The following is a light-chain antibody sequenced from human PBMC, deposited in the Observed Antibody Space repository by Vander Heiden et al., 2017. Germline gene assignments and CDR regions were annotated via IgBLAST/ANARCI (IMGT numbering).Light chain of an antibody. CDR3: QSYDSSNHVV. CDR1: SGSIARNY. J-gene: IGLJ2*01. CDR2: EDN. Sequence: NFMLTQPHSVSESPGKTVTISCTRSSGSIARNYVQWYHQRPGSSPTTVIYEDNQRPSGVPDRFSGSIDSSSNSASLTISGLKTEDEADYYCQSYDSSNHVVFGGGTKLTVL. V-gene: IGLV6-57*01.